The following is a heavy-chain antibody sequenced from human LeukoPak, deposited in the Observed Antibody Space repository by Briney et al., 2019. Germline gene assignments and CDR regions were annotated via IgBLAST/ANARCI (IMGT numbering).Heavy chain of an antibody. CDR2: TYSSGST. V-gene: IGHV4-4*07. J-gene: IGHJ6*02. CDR1: GGSFSNYF. Sequence: PSETLSLTCTVSGGSFSNYFWSWIRQPAGKGLEWIGRTYSSGSTNYNPSLESRVTMSIDTSMSQLSLSLTSVTAADTAVYFCARDWGNVWGQGTTVTVSS. CDR3: ARDWGNV. D-gene: IGHD3-16*01.